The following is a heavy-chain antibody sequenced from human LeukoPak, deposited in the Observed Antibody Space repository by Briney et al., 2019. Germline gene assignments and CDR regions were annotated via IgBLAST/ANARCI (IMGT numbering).Heavy chain of an antibody. Sequence: PGRSLRLSCAPSGLIFEEYAMHWVRQAPGKGLEWVSGISWNSGSIGYADSVKGRFTISRDNAKNSLYLQMNSLRAEDTALYYCANGRGYSYGLDYWGQGTLVTVSS. CDR3: ANGRGYSYGLDY. CDR2: ISWNSGSI. D-gene: IGHD5-18*01. CDR1: GLIFEEYA. V-gene: IGHV3-9*01. J-gene: IGHJ4*02.